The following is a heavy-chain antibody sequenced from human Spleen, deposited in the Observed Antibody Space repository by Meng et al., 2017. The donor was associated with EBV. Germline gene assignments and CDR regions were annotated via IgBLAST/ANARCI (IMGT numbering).Heavy chain of an antibody. Sequence: QREDVAPCLVKPVGPRSLTCAVSGGFISSSYWCSWVRQTPGKGLEWIGEIYHSGSTSYNPSLESRVTISVDKSKNQIFLKLRSVTAADTAVYYCAQRERWGLDPWGQGTLVTVSS. V-gene: IGHV4-4*02. CDR1: GGFISSSYW. D-gene: IGHD3-16*01. CDR3: AQRERWGLDP. CDR2: IYHSGST. J-gene: IGHJ5*02.